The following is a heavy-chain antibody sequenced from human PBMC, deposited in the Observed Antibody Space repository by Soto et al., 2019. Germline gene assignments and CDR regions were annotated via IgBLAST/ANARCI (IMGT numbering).Heavy chain of an antibody. Sequence: SETLSLTCTVSGGSIISTSYYWGWIRQPPGKGLEWIGSIYYSGITSYNPSLGSRVTISFETSKNQCSLRLSSVTAADTAVYYCVRIYDFGGSYGLDVWGQGTTVTVSS. D-gene: IGHD3-16*01. CDR3: VRIYDFGGSYGLDV. V-gene: IGHV4-39*01. CDR2: IYYSGIT. J-gene: IGHJ6*02. CDR1: GGSIISTSYY.